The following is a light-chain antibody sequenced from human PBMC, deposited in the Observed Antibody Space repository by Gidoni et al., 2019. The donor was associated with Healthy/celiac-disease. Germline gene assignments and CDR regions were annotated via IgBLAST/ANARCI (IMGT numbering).Light chain of an antibody. J-gene: IGKJ5*01. CDR2: GAS. V-gene: IGKV3-15*01. Sequence: EIVMAPSPATLSVSPGERAPLSCRASQSVSSNCACYQQKPGQAPRLLIYGASTRATGIPARVSGSGSGTEFTRTISSLQSEDFAVYYCQQYNNWPPITFGQGTRLEIK. CDR3: QQYNNWPPIT. CDR1: QSVSSN.